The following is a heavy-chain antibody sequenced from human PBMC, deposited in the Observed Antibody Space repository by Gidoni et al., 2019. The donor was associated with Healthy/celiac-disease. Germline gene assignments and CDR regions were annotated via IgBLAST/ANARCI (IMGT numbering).Heavy chain of an antibody. J-gene: IGHJ4*02. CDR2: ISAYNGNT. Sequence: QVQLVQSGAEVKKPGASVKVSCKASGYTFTSSGISWVRQAPGQGLEWMGWISAYNGNTNYAQKLQGRVTMTTDTSTSTDYMELRSLRSDDTAVYYCARDGSSWRTYAYFDYWGQGTLVTVSS. CDR1: GYTFTSSG. V-gene: IGHV1-18*01. CDR3: ARDGSSWRTYAYFDY. D-gene: IGHD6-13*01.